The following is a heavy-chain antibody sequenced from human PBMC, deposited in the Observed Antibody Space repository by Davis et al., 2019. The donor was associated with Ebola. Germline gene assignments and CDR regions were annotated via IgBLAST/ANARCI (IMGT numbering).Heavy chain of an antibody. D-gene: IGHD6-19*01. CDR1: GGTFSSYA. V-gene: IGHV1-69*13. CDR2: IIPIFGTA. Sequence: SVKVSCKASGGTFSSYAISWVRQAPGQGLEWMGGIIPIFGTANYAQKFQGRVTITADESTSTAYMELSSLRSEDTAVYYCASVPLAVAGKGLVYWGQGTLVTVSS. CDR3: ASVPLAVAGKGLVY. J-gene: IGHJ4*02.